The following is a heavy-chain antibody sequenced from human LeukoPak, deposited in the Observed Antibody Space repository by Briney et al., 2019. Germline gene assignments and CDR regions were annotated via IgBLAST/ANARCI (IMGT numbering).Heavy chain of an antibody. CDR1: GFTFSIYA. CDR2: IYSGGST. Sequence: PGGSLRLSCAASGFTFSIYAMSWVRQAPGKGLEWVSVIYSGGSTYYADAVKGRFTISRDNSKNTLYLQMNSLRAEDTAVYYCARASLTVTPLSDYWGQGTLVTVSS. D-gene: IGHD4-17*01. J-gene: IGHJ4*02. CDR3: ARASLTVTPLSDY. V-gene: IGHV3-53*01.